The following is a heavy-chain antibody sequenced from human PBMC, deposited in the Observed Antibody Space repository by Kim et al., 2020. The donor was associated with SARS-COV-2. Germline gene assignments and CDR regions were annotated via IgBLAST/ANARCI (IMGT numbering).Heavy chain of an antibody. J-gene: IGHJ4*02. CDR1: GFTFSTYT. CDR2: IGSSTSTI. Sequence: GGSLRLSCAASGFTFSTYTMNWVRQAPGKGLEWVSYIGSSTSTIFYADSVKGRFTISRDNAKISLFVRRNILRDEDTAEYYSSRGTYGVYYLGFSGQGT. CDR3: SRGTYGVYYLGF. V-gene: IGHV3-48*02. D-gene: IGHD4-17*01.